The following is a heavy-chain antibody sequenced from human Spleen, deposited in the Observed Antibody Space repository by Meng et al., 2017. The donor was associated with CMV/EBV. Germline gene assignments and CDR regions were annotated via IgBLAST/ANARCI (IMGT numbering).Heavy chain of an antibody. CDR2: INPKSAGT. J-gene: IGHJ4*02. D-gene: IGHD2-2*03. CDR1: GYTFVGHY. CDR3: TRTWIDSFTPDFDY. Sequence: VQLVQAGSEAKKPGASVKVSCKTSGYTFVGHYIHWVRQAPGQGLEWMGRINPKSAGTDYVEKFQGRVTMTRDTSNTIVYMELSRLTADDTAVYYCTRTWIDSFTPDFDYWGQGSLVTVSS. V-gene: IGHV1-2*06.